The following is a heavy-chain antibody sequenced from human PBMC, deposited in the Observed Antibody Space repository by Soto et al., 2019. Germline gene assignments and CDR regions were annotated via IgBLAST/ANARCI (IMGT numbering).Heavy chain of an antibody. D-gene: IGHD3-22*01. Sequence: GASVKVSCKASGGTLSSYAISWVRQAPGQGLEWMGGIIPIFGTANYAQKFQGRVTITADESTSTAYMELSSLRSEDTAVYYCARNYYDSSGYYRYYYGMDVWGQGTTVTVSS. CDR1: GGTLSSYA. CDR2: IIPIFGTA. CDR3: ARNYYDSSGYYRYYYGMDV. J-gene: IGHJ6*02. V-gene: IGHV1-69*13.